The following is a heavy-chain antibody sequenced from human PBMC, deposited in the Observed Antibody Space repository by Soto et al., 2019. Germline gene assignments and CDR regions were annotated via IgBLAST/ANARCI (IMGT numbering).Heavy chain of an antibody. CDR1: AFTFSSYS. CDR2: ISSSSSTI. CDR3: ARGWNSSSFSAFDI. J-gene: IGHJ3*02. D-gene: IGHD6-6*01. Sequence: GGSLRLSCAASAFTFSSYSMNWVRQAPGKGLEWISYISSSSSTIYYADSVKGRFTISRDNAKNSLYLQMNSLRAEDTAVYYCARGWNSSSFSAFDILGQGTMGTVPS. V-gene: IGHV3-48*01.